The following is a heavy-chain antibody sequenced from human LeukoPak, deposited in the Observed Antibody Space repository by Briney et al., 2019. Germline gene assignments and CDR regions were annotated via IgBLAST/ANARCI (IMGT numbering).Heavy chain of an antibody. CDR3: ARQARYYDNSGYDAFDI. V-gene: IGHV5-51*01. D-gene: IGHD3-22*01. J-gene: IGHJ3*02. CDR1: GYNFTNYW. Sequence: GESLKISCKGSGYNFTNYWIGWVRQMPGKGLEWMGIIYPGDSDTRYSLSFQGQVTISADKSITTAYLQWSSLKASDTAMYYCARQARYYDNSGYDAFDIWGQGTMVTVSS. CDR2: IYPGDSDT.